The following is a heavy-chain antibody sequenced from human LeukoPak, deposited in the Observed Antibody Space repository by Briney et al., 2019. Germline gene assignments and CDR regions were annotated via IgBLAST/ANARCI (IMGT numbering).Heavy chain of an antibody. J-gene: IGHJ6*02. D-gene: IGHD6-13*01. V-gene: IGHV3-23*01. CDR2: ISGSGGST. CDR3: AKDGYSSSWYLPDYYYYGMDV. CDR1: GFTFSSYA. Sequence: PGGSLRLSCAASGFTFSSYAMSWVRQAPGKGLEWVSAISGSGGSTHYADSVKGRFTISRDNSKNTLYLQMNSLRAEDTAVYYCAKDGYSSSWYLPDYYYYGMDVWGQGTTVTVSS.